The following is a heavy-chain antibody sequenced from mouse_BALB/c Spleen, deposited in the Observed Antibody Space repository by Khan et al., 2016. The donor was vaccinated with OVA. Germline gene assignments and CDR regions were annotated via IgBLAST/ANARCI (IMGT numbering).Heavy chain of an antibody. V-gene: IGHV1-7*01. J-gene: IGHJ2*01. D-gene: IGHD1-1*01. CDR1: GYTFINYW. CDR3: ARRGLRCDFDY. Sequence: QVQLKQSGAELAKPGASVKMSCKASGYTFINYWILWVKQRPRQGLEWIGYINPSIGSTENNQNFKDKATLTEAKSSSTAYLQLRSLTSEDSAVDYGARRGLRCDFDYWGQGTTLTVSS. CDR2: INPSIGST.